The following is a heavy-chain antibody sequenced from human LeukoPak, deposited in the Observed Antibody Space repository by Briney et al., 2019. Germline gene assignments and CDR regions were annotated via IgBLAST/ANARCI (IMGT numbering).Heavy chain of an antibody. CDR3: ASFDWLHMDAFDI. CDR2: IYYSGST. CDR1: GCTISSSSYY. Sequence: SGTLSLTCTVSGCTISSSSYYWGWLRQPPGKGLEWLGSIYYSGSTYYNASLKSRVTISVDTSKIQFYLKLSSVTAADPVVYYGASFDWLHMDAFDIWGQGTMVTVSS. V-gene: IGHV4-39*01. D-gene: IGHD3-9*01. J-gene: IGHJ3*02.